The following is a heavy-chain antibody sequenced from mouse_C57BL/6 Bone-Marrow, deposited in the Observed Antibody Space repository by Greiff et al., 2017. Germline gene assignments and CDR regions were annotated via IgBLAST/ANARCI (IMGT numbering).Heavy chain of an antibody. V-gene: IGHV1-9*01. CDR1: GYTFTGYW. D-gene: IGHD1-1*01. J-gene: IGHJ3*01. CDR3: ASEGGYYVSSWPY. Sequence: QVQLQQSGAELMKPGASVKLSCKATGYTFTGYWIEWVKQRPGHGLEWIGEILPGSGSTNDNEKFKGKATFTADTSSNTAYRQLSSLTTEDSAIYYCASEGGYYVSSWPYWGQGTLVTVSA. CDR2: ILPGSGST.